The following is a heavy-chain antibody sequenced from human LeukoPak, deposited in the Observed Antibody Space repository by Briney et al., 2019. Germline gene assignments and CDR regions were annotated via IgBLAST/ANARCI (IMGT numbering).Heavy chain of an antibody. V-gene: IGHV3-48*03. CDR2: ISSSGSTI. D-gene: IGHD3-22*01. CDR3: AKAFVDSSGYHHYYFDY. CDR1: GFTFSSYE. J-gene: IGHJ4*02. Sequence: GGSLRLSCAASGFTFSSYEMNWVRQAPGKGLEWVSYISSSGSTIYYADSVKGRFTISRDNSKNTLYLQMNSLRAEDTAVYYCAKAFVDSSGYHHYYFDYWGQGTLVTASS.